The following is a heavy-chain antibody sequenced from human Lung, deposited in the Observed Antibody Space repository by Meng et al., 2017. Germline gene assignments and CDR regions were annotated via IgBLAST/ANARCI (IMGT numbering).Heavy chain of an antibody. CDR2: IYHSGRT. CDR1: GGSIGSRNW. Sequence: QGQLQESGPGLVKPSGTLSLACAVFGGSIGSRNWGGWVRQSPGKGLEWIGEIYHSGRTNYNPSLESRVTISLDKSQNHFSLKVKSVTAADTAVYYCVRGGQDQAYYDFWSGPFDPWGQGTLVTSPQ. V-gene: IGHV4-4*02. CDR3: VRGGQDQAYYDFWSGPFDP. D-gene: IGHD3-3*01. J-gene: IGHJ5*02.